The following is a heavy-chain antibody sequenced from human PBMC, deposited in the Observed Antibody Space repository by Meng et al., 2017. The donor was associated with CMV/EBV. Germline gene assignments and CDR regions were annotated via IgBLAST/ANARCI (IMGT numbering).Heavy chain of an antibody. CDR2: ISGSGGST. V-gene: IGHV3-23*01. CDR3: AKTSGANLVGAFDI. J-gene: IGHJ3*02. CDR1: GFTFSSYA. Sequence: GESLKISCAASGFTFSSYAMSWVRQAPGKGLEWVSAISGSGGSTYYADSVKGRFTISRDNSKNTPYLQMNSLRAEDTAVYYCAKTSGANLVGAFDIWGQGTMVTVSS. D-gene: IGHD4/OR15-4a*01.